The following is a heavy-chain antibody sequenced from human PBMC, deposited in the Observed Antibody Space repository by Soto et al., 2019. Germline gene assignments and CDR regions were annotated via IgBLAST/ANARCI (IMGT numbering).Heavy chain of an antibody. CDR2: IKQDGSEK. CDR1: GFTFSSYW. J-gene: IGHJ5*02. V-gene: IGHV3-7*01. D-gene: IGHD3-3*01. Sequence: GGSLRLSCAASGFTFSSYWMSWVRQAPGKGLEWVANIKQDGSEKYYVDSVKGRFTISRDNAKNSLYLQMNSLRAEDTAVYYCARIRFLEWFRGAGGWFDPWGQGTLVTVSS. CDR3: ARIRFLEWFRGAGGWFDP.